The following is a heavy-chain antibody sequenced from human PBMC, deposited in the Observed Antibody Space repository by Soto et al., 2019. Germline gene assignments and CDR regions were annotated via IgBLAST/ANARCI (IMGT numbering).Heavy chain of an antibody. J-gene: IGHJ2*01. CDR3: ARAPSAWYFDL. CDR2: IKQDGTDK. V-gene: IGHV3-7*03. CDR1: GFTFSSYW. Sequence: VGSLRLSCAASGFTFSSYWMSWVRQAPGKGLEWVANIKQDGTDKYYMDSVKGRFIMSRDNAKNSLYLQMNSLRAEDTAVYYCARAPSAWYFDLLGRGTLVTVSS.